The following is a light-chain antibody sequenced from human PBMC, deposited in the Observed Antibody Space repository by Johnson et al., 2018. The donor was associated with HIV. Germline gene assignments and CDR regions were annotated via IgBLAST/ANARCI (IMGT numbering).Light chain of an antibody. J-gene: IGLJ1*01. Sequence: QSMLTQPPSVSAAPGQKVTISCSGSTSTIGNNYVSWYQVLPGTAPKLLIYENDKRPSGIPDRFSGSKSGTSATLGITGLQTGDEADYYCGTWETSLSAGGVFGTGTKVTVL. CDR2: END. CDR1: TSTIGNNY. CDR3: GTWETSLSAGGV. V-gene: IGLV1-51*02.